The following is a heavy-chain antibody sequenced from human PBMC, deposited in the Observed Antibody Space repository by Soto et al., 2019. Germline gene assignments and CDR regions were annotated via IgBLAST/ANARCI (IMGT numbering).Heavy chain of an antibody. CDR3: ARGNWNYYYGFDV. CDR2: IKPDGSEQ. D-gene: IGHD1-20*01. Sequence: GGSLRLSCAASEFTFDKYYMTWVRQAPGKGPEWVANIKPDGSEQYYVDSVKGRFTISRDDANNSLYLQMNSLRAEDTAVYFCARGNWNYYYGFDVWGQGTTVTVSS. V-gene: IGHV3-7*01. CDR1: EFTFDKYY. J-gene: IGHJ6*02.